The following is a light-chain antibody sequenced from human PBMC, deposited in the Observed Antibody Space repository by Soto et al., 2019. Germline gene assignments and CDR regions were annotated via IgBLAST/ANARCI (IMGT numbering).Light chain of an antibody. CDR3: LQYGSSKT. CDR2: GAS. J-gene: IGKJ1*01. V-gene: IGKV3-20*01. CDR1: ESVSRYY. Sequence: EIVLTQSPGTLSLSPGERATLSCRASESVSRYYLAWYQQKPGQAPRLLMYGASSRATGIPDRFSGSGSGTDFTLTISSLEPEDFAVYYCLQYGSSKTFGQGPKVEIK.